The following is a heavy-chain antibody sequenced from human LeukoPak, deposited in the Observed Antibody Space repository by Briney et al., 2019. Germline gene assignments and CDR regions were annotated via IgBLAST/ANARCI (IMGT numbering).Heavy chain of an antibody. CDR1: GFTVSSSY. J-gene: IGHJ4*02. CDR2: IKEDGSAK. CDR3: ARDSPGYGAYDLG. Sequence: GGSLRLSCAASGFTVSSSYMSWVRQAPGKGLEWVANIKEDGSAKYSVDSVKGRFTISRDNAKNTLYLQMNSLRAEDTAVYYCARDSPGYGAYDLGWGQGTLVTVSS. V-gene: IGHV3-7*04. D-gene: IGHD5-12*01.